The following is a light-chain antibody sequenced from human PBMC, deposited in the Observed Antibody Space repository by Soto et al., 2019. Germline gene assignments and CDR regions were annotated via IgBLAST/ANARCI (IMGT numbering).Light chain of an antibody. CDR1: QSVSSY. V-gene: IGKV3-11*01. J-gene: IGKJ2*01. CDR2: GAS. CDR3: LHRSHWPRT. Sequence: EIVLTQSPATLSLSPGERATLSCRASQSVSSYLAWYQQKPGQAPRLLIYGASNRATGIPARFSGSGSGTDFTLTISGLEPEDFAVYYCLHRSHWPRTFGQGTKREIK.